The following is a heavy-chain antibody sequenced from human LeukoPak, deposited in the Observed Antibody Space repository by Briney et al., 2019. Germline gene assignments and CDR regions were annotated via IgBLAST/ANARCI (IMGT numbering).Heavy chain of an antibody. CDR2: ISAYNGNT. D-gene: IGHD6-19*01. Sequence: AASVEVSCKASGYTFTSYGISWVRQAPGQGLEWMGWISAYNGNTNYAQKLQGRVTMTTDTSTSTAYMELRSLRSADTAVYYCARIHGSGPYNYYYYYMDVWGKGTTVTVSS. CDR1: GYTFTSYG. V-gene: IGHV1-18*01. J-gene: IGHJ6*03. CDR3: ARIHGSGPYNYYYYYMDV.